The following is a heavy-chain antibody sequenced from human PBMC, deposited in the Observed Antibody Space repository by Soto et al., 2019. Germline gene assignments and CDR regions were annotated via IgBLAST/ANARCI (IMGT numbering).Heavy chain of an antibody. Sequence: PGGSLILSCAASGFTFSNYWIHWVRQAPGKGPMWVSRINGVGTYTNYADSVRGRFSISRDNSENTVYLQMNSLRAEDTAMYYCVRDFRSSDFWGQGTPVTVSS. D-gene: IGHD3-3*01. J-gene: IGHJ4*02. CDR2: INGVGTYT. CDR1: GFTFSNYW. V-gene: IGHV3-74*01. CDR3: VRDFRSSDF.